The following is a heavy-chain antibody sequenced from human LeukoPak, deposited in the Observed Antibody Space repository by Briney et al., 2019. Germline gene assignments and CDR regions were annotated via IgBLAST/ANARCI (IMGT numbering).Heavy chain of an antibody. Sequence: GGSLRLSCAAAGFTFSSYWMSWVRQAPGKGLEWVAFIRYDGSNKYYADSVKGRFTISRDNSKNTLYLQMNSLRAEDTAVYYCAKEMDRQGLAGEDYWGQGTLVTVSS. D-gene: IGHD6-19*01. CDR3: AKEMDRQGLAGEDY. CDR2: IRYDGSNK. J-gene: IGHJ4*02. CDR1: GFTFSSYW. V-gene: IGHV3-30*02.